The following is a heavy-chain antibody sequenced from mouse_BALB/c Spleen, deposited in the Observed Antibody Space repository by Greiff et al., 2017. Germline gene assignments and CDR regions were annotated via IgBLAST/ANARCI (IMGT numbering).Heavy chain of an antibody. CDR2: ISSGSSTI. D-gene: IGHD1-1*01. V-gene: IGHV5-17*02. CDR3: ARDIYYGSSYPY. CDR1: GFTFSSFG. Sequence: EVKLMESGGGLVQPGGSRKLSCAASGFTFSSFGMHWVRQAPEKGLEWVAYISSGSSTIYYADTVKGRFTISRDNPKNTLFLQMTSLRSEDTAMYYCARDIYYGSSYPYWGQGTLVTVSA. J-gene: IGHJ3*01.